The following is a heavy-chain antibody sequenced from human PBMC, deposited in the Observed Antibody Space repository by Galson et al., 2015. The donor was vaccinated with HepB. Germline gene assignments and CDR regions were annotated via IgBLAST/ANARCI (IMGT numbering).Heavy chain of an antibody. Sequence: WVAFRSYDGSEKYYADSVKGRFTISRDTSKKMLYLQMNTLRIEDTAVYFCAKVGTVGALRAYYYGLDAWGPGTTVTVSS. J-gene: IGHJ6*02. CDR2: RSYDGSEK. V-gene: IGHV3-30*18. CDR3: AKVGTVGALRAYYYGLDA. D-gene: IGHD1-26*01.